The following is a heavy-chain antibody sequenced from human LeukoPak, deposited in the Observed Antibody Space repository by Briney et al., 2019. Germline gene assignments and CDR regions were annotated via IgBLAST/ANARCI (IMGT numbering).Heavy chain of an antibody. CDR2: IYTSGSN. Sequence: SETLSLTCTVSGGSISNYWSWIRQPAGKGLEWIGRIYTSGSNNYNPSLKSRVTMSVDTSKNQFSLKLSSVTDADTAMYYCAREVADYGGYYYYHYMDVWGKGTTVTISS. J-gene: IGHJ6*03. V-gene: IGHV4-4*07. D-gene: IGHD4-23*01. CDR1: GGSISNY. CDR3: AREVADYGGYYYYHYMDV.